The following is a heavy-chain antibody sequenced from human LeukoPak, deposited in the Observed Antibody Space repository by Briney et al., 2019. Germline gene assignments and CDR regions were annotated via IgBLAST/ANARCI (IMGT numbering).Heavy chain of an antibody. CDR3: ASHSGGYYGLGAIDI. D-gene: IGHD3-10*01. J-gene: IGHJ3*02. CDR2: IYYSGST. V-gene: IGHV4-30-4*01. CDR1: GGSIRSGDYY. Sequence: SETLSLTCTVSGGSIRSGDYYWRWIRQPPGKGLEGIGYIYYSGSTSYNPSVKSRVTISIDTSKTQFSLKLSSVTAADTAVYHCASHSGGYYGLGAIDIWGQGTMVTVSS.